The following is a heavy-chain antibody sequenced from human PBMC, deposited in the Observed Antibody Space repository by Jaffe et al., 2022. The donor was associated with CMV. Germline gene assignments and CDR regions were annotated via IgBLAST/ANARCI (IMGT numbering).Heavy chain of an antibody. CDR2: INPNTGDT. CDR1: GYTFSGYY. V-gene: IGHV1-2*02. D-gene: IGHD1-26*01. Sequence: QVHLVQSGAEVRKPGASVKVSCKASGYTFSGYYMHWVRQAPGQGLEWMGWINPNTGDTNYAQNLQGRVTMTRDTSISTGYMELSRLRSDDTAVYYCARGVREYSVGYNWFDPWGQGTLVTVSS. J-gene: IGHJ5*02. CDR3: ARGVREYSVGYNWFDP.